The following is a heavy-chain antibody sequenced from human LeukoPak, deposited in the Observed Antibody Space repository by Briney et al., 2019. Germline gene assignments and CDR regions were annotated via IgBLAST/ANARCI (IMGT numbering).Heavy chain of an antibody. CDR1: GGTFSGYY. CDR2: INHSGST. V-gene: IGHV4-34*01. Sequence: SETLSLSCAVSGGTFSGYYWSWIRQPPGKGLEWIGEINHSGSTNYNPSLESRVTISVDTSKNQFTLTLSSVTAADTAVYYCAKGLYYDFCSGYSTAFDIWGQGTMVTVSS. D-gene: IGHD3-3*01. CDR3: AKGLYYDFCSGYSTAFDI. J-gene: IGHJ3*02.